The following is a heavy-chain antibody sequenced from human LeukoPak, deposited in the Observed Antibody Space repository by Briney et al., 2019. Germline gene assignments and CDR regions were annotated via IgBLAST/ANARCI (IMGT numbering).Heavy chain of an antibody. D-gene: IGHD5-18*01. CDR3: ASKRIRLDFDY. V-gene: IGHV4-39*01. CDR1: GGSISSSSYC. CDR2: IYYSGTT. Sequence: KPSETLSLTCTVSGGSISSSSYCGGWIRQPPGKWREWIGSIYYSGTTYYNPSLKSRVTISVDTSKNQFSLKLSSVTAADTAVYYCASKRIRLDFDYWGQGTLVTVSS. J-gene: IGHJ4*02.